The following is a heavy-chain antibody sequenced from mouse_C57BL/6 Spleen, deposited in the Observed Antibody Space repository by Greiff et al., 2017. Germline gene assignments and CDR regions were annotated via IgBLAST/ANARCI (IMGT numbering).Heavy chain of an antibody. V-gene: IGHV5-17*01. CDR3: AKGLRRGGYFDY. J-gene: IGHJ2*01. Sequence: VQLKESGGGLVKPGGSLKLSCAASGFTFSDYGMHWVRQAPEKGLEWVAYISSGSSTIYSADTVKGRFTISRDNAKNTLCLQMTSLRSEDTAMYYCAKGLRRGGYFDYWGQGTTLTVSS. CDR2: ISSGSSTI. D-gene: IGHD2-4*01. CDR1: GFTFSDYG.